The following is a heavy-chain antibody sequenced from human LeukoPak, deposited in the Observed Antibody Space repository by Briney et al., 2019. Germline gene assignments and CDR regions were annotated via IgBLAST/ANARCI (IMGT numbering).Heavy chain of an antibody. CDR3: ARVSFCPRCHFDY. Sequence: GGSLRLSCAASGFSFSSYWMHWVRQAPGKGLVWVARISPDGSSALSADSVRGRFTISRDNADNTLCLQLNSLRAEDTAVYYCARVSFCPRCHFDYWGQGTLVTVSS. J-gene: IGHJ4*02. D-gene: IGHD2/OR15-2a*01. V-gene: IGHV3-74*03. CDR2: ISPDGSSA. CDR1: GFSFSSYW.